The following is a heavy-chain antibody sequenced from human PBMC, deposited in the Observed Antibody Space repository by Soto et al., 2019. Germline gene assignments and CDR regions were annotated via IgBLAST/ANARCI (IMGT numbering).Heavy chain of an antibody. CDR1: GFTFSSYS. J-gene: IGHJ5*02. D-gene: IGHD5-12*01. CDR3: ARVPPYVATIRPNWFDP. CDR2: ISSSSSTI. V-gene: IGHV3-48*01. Sequence: PGGSLRLSCAASGFTFSSYSMNWVRQAPGKGLEWVSYISSSSSTIYYADSVKGRFTISRDNAKNSLYLQMNSLRAEDTAVYYCARVPPYVATIRPNWFDPWGQGTLVTV.